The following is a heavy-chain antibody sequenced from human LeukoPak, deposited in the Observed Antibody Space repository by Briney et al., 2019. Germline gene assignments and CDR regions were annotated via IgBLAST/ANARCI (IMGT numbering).Heavy chain of an antibody. CDR2: ISGSGGST. Sequence: QPGGSLRLSCAASGFTFSSYAMSWIRQAPGKGLELVSAISGSGGSTYYADSVKGRFTISRDNSKNTLYLQMNSLRAEATAVYYCAKDVGGGSGSYMFDYWGQGTLVTVSS. D-gene: IGHD3-10*01. V-gene: IGHV3-23*01. J-gene: IGHJ4*02. CDR1: GFTFSSYA. CDR3: AKDVGGGSGSYMFDY.